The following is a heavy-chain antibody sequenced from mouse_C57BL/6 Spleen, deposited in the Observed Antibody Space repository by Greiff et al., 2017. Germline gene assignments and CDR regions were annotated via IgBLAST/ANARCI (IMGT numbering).Heavy chain of an antibody. D-gene: IGHD1-1*01. CDR1: GYAFSSSW. V-gene: IGHV1-82*01. J-gene: IGHJ1*03. Sequence: VQLQQSGPELVKPGASVKLSCKASGYAFSSSWMNWVKQRPGKGLEWIGRIYPGDGDTNYNGKFKGKATLTADKSSSTAYMQISSLTSDDSAVYFCARDYGSSHWYFDVWGTGATVTVAS. CDR3: ARDYGSSHWYFDV. CDR2: IYPGDGDT.